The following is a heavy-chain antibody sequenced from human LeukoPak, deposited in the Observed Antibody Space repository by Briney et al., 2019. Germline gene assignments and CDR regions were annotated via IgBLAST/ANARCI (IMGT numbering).Heavy chain of an antibody. D-gene: IGHD2-2*01. CDR2: ISFDGSIK. V-gene: IGHV3-30*04. CDR1: GFRFSSYA. Sequence: GRSVRLSCAASGFRFSSYAMHWVRQAPGKGLEWLAVISFDGSIKYYADSVKGRFTVSRDNYQNTLYLQINSLRPDDSGLYYCARVMDSSTLYNFQYWGQGTLVTDSS. CDR3: ARVMDSSTLYNFQY. J-gene: IGHJ1*01.